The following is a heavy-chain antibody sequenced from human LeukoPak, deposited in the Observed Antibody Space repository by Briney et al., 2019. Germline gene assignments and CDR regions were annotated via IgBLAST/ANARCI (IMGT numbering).Heavy chain of an antibody. V-gene: IGHV3-23*01. CDR2: ISVSGGST. CDR3: ARWDSSGYFNWFDP. CDR1: GFTFSSYA. Sequence: GGSLRLSCAASGFTFSSYAMSWVRQAPGKGLEWVSGISVSGGSTYYADSVRGRFSISRDNSNNTLYLQVNSLRAEDTAVYYCARWDSSGYFNWFDPWGQGTLVTVSS. D-gene: IGHD3-22*01. J-gene: IGHJ5*02.